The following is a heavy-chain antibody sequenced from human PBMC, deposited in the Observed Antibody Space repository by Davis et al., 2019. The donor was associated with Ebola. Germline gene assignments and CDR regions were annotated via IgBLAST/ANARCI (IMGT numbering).Heavy chain of an antibody. D-gene: IGHD3-22*01. Sequence: GGSLRLSCAASGFTFSSYSMNWVRQAPGKGLEWVSSISSSSSYIYYADSVKGRFTISRDNAKNSLYLQMNSLRAEDTAVYYCARDDNYYDSSGYYSYYFDYWGQGTLVTVSS. CDR3: ARDDNYYDSSGYYSYYFDY. J-gene: IGHJ4*02. CDR1: GFTFSSYS. CDR2: ISSSSSYI. V-gene: IGHV3-21*01.